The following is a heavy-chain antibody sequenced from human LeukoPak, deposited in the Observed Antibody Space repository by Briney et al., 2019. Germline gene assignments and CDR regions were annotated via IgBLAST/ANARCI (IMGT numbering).Heavy chain of an antibody. D-gene: IGHD3-3*01. CDR2: INPSGGST. V-gene: IGHV1-46*01. CDR3: ARDRDRFMYYDFWSGKENWFDP. CDR1: GYTFTSYY. Sequence: ASVKVSCKASGYTFTSYYMHWVRQAPGQGLEWMGIINPSGGSTSYAQKFQGRVTMTRDMSTSTVYMELSSLRSEDTAVYYCARDRDRFMYYDFWSGKENWFDPWGQGTLVTVSS. J-gene: IGHJ5*02.